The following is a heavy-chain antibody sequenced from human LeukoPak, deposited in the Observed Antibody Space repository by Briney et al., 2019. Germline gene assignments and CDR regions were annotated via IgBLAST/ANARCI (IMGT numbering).Heavy chain of an antibody. D-gene: IGHD3-16*01. Sequence: PGGSLRLSCAASGFTFSSYAMSWVRQAPGKGLEWVSSISGSGGSTYYADSVKGRFTISRDNSKNTLYLQMNSLRAEDTAVYYCAKDLSKTYDYVWGSSQGVFDYWGQGTLVTVSS. CDR1: GFTFSSYA. CDR3: AKDLSKTYDYVWGSSQGVFDY. J-gene: IGHJ4*02. CDR2: ISGSGGST. V-gene: IGHV3-23*01.